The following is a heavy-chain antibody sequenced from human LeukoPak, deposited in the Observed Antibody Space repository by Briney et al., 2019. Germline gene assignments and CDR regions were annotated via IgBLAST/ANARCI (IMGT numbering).Heavy chain of an antibody. J-gene: IGHJ4*02. Sequence: ASVKVSCKASGYTFTSYAMHWVRQAPGQRLEWMGWINAGNGNTKYSQKFQGRVTITRDTSASTAYMELSSLRSEDTAVYYCARAGSNKMVRGVIGGTVFDYWGQGTLVTVSS. CDR3: ARAGSNKMVRGVIGGTVFDY. D-gene: IGHD3-10*01. V-gene: IGHV1-3*01. CDR1: GYTFTSYA. CDR2: INAGNGNT.